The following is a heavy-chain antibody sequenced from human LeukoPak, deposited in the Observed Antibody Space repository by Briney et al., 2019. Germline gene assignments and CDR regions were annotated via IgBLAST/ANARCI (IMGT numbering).Heavy chain of an antibody. V-gene: IGHV3-33*01. CDR3: ARGNYGDYPGAFDI. Sequence: GGPLRLSRAASGFTFSSYGMHWVRQAPGKGLEWVAVIWYDGSNKYYADSVKGRFTISRDNSKNTLYLQMNSLRAEDTAVYYCARGNYGDYPGAFDIWGQGTMVTVSS. J-gene: IGHJ3*02. CDR1: GFTFSSYG. CDR2: IWYDGSNK. D-gene: IGHD4-17*01.